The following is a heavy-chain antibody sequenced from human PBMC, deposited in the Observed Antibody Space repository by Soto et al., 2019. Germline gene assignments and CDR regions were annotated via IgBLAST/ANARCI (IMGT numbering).Heavy chain of an antibody. J-gene: IGHJ6*02. V-gene: IGHV3-13*01. CDR2: IGIAGDT. CDR1: GFSFSDYD. Sequence: DVQLVDSGGTLVQPGGSLRLSCAASGFSFSDYDMHWVRQATGKGLEWVSGIGIAGDTYYSGSVKGRFTISRENAKNSLYLQMNSLGAGDTAVYYCARDRHGMDVWGQGTTVTVSS. CDR3: ARDRHGMDV.